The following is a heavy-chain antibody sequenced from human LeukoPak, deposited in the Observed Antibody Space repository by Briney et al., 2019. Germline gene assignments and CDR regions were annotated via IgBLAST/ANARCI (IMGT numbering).Heavy chain of an antibody. Sequence: GASVKVSCKASGGTFSSYAISWVRQAPGQGLEWMGGIIPILGIANYAQKFQGRVTITADKSTSTAYMELSSLRSEDTAVYYCARALGYSRSHDYYGMDVWGQGTTVTVSS. J-gene: IGHJ6*02. CDR1: GGTFSSYA. V-gene: IGHV1-69*10. CDR2: IIPILGIA. CDR3: ARALGYSRSHDYYGMDV. D-gene: IGHD4-4*01.